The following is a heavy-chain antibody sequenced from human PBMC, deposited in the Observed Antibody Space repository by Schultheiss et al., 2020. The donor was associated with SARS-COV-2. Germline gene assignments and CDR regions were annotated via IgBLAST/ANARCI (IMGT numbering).Heavy chain of an antibody. CDR1: GFTFSSYA. D-gene: IGHD3-10*01. J-gene: IGHJ4*02. CDR2: ISGSGGST. Sequence: GESLKISCAASGFTFSSYAMSWVRQAPGKGLEWVSAISGSGGSTYYADSVKGRFTISRDNSKNTLYLQMNSLRAEDTAVYYCARRYYGSGSYGYWGQGTLVTVSS. V-gene: IGHV3-23*01. CDR3: ARRYYGSGSYGY.